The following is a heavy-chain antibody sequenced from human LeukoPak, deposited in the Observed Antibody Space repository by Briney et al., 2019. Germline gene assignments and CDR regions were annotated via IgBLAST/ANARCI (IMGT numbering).Heavy chain of an antibody. D-gene: IGHD4-23*01. J-gene: IGHJ2*01. CDR2: IYHSGST. Sequence: SGTLSLTCAVSGGSISSGNWWSWVRQPPGKGLEWIGEIYHSGSTNYNPSLRSRVIISVDKSKNQFSLKLSSVTAVDTAVYYCAREYGGNYHWYFDLWGRGTLVTVSS. V-gene: IGHV4-4*02. CDR3: AREYGGNYHWYFDL. CDR1: GGSISSGNW.